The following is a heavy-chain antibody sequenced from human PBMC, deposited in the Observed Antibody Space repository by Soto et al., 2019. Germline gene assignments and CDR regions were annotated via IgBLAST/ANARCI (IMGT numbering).Heavy chain of an antibody. D-gene: IGHD2-2*02. Sequence: EVQLLESGGGLVQPGGSLRLSCAASGFTFSSYAMSWVRQAPGKGLEWVSTISGGDSSTYYADSVKGRFTISRDNSKNTLYLQMNSLRADDTAVYYCAKVGGTSHPPIPVDCWGQGTLVTVSS. J-gene: IGHJ4*02. CDR1: GFTFSSYA. V-gene: IGHV3-23*01. CDR2: ISGGDSST. CDR3: AKVGGTSHPPIPVDC.